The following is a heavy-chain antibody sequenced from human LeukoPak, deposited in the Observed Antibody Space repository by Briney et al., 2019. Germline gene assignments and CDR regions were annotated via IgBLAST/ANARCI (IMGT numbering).Heavy chain of an antibody. CDR3: ARHSADYYFDY. D-gene: IGHD2-21*02. V-gene: IGHV4-39*01. J-gene: IGHJ4*02. Sequence: PSETLSLTCTVSGGSIISGNYYWGWIRQPPGMGLEWIGSIYYSGSTYYNPSLKSRVAISVDTSKNQFSLKLTSVTAADTAVYYCARHSADYYFDYWGQGTLVTVSS. CDR2: IYYSGST. CDR1: GGSIISGNYY.